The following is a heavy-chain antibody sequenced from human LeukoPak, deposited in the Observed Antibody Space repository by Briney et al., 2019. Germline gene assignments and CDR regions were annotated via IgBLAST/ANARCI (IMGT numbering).Heavy chain of an antibody. CDR3: AHSGRGDCFDY. Sequence: ASVKVSCKASGYTFTSYDLNWVRQATGQGLEWMGWMNPSTGDTGYAQNFQGRVTITADESTSTAYMELSSLRSEDTAVYYCAHSGRGDCFDYWGQGTLVTVSS. CDR1: GYTFTSYD. V-gene: IGHV1-8*03. CDR2: MNPSTGDT. J-gene: IGHJ4*02. D-gene: IGHD3-10*01.